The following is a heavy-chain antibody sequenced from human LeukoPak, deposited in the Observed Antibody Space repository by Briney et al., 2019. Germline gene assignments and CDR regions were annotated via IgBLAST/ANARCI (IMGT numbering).Heavy chain of an antibody. CDR2: ISTQSSNT. CDR3: ARGAYVDK. D-gene: IGHD3-16*01. V-gene: IGHV1-18*01. J-gene: IGHJ4*02. CDR1: GYTLTPYG. Sequence: APVKASSKASGYTLTPYGITWVRQAPGPGLEWMGWISTQSSNTNYAQKVQGRLTLTTDRSTNTAYMELRSLRSDDTAVYYCARGAYVDKWGQGTMVTVSS.